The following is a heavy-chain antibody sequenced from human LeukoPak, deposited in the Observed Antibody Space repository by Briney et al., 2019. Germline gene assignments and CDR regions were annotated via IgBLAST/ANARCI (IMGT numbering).Heavy chain of an antibody. J-gene: IGHJ4*02. D-gene: IGHD7-27*01. V-gene: IGHV4-39*01. CDR3: ARHGNWEPFDY. Sequence: PSETLSLTCTVSGDSINSSDYYWSGSRHPPGELLELVATIYYSGSTYYKPSIKSRLTISVDSSKNQFSLNITSVTAADTTVYYCARHGNWEPFDYWGQGTLVTVSS. CDR2: IYYSGST. CDR1: GDSINSSDYY.